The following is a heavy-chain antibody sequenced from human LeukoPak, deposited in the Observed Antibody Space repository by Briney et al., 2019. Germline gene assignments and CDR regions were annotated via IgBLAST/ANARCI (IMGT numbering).Heavy chain of an antibody. J-gene: IGHJ4*02. CDR1: GGSVSSGSYY. V-gene: IGHV4-61*01. CDR3: ARGRIAAGD. Sequence: PSETLSLTCTVSGGSVSSGSYYWSWIRQPPGKGLEWIGYIYYSGSTNYNPSLKSRVTTSVDTSKNQFSLKLSSVTAADTAVYYCARGRIAAGDWGQGTLVTVSS. CDR2: IYYSGST. D-gene: IGHD6-6*01.